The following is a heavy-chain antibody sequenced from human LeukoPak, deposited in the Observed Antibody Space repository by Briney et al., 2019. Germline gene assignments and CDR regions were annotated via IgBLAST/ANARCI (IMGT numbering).Heavy chain of an antibody. CDR3: AKDPRTGAVSGIFYFDY. J-gene: IGHJ4*02. Sequence: GGSLRLSCAASGFTFSSYSMNWVRQAPGKGLEWVSSISSSSSYIYYADSVKGRFTISRDNAKNSLYPQMDSLRPEDTAVYYCAKDPRTGAVSGIFYFDYWGQGTLLTVSS. D-gene: IGHD6-19*01. V-gene: IGHV3-21*01. CDR2: ISSSSSYI. CDR1: GFTFSSYS.